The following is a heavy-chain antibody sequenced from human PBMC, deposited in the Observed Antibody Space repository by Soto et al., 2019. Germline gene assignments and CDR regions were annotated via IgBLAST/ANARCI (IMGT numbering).Heavy chain of an antibody. V-gene: IGHV5-51*01. D-gene: IGHD6-13*01. CDR2: IYPGDSDT. CDR3: ERLPGYSSSDTWFDP. CDR1: GYSFTSYW. Sequence: GESLKISCKGSGYSFTSYWIGWVRQMPGKGLEWMGIIYPGDSDTRYSPSFQGQVTISADKSISTAYLQWSSLKASDTAMYYCERLPGYSSSDTWFDPWGQGTLVTVYS. J-gene: IGHJ5*02.